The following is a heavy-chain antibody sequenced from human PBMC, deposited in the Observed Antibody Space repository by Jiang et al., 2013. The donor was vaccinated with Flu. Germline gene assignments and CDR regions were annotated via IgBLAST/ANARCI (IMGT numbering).Heavy chain of an antibody. J-gene: IGHJ4*02. CDR1: GFTFSSYS. V-gene: IGHV3-48*02. CDR3: ARGAGYCNNGVCPRIDY. D-gene: IGHD2-8*01. Sequence: VQLVESGGGLVQPGGSLRLSCAASGFTFSSYSMKWVRQAPGKGLEWLSYISGSSNIIHYADSVKGRFTVSRDNANNSLYLQMNSLRDEDTAVYYCARGAGYCNNGVCPRIDYWGQGTLVTVSS. CDR2: ISGSSNII.